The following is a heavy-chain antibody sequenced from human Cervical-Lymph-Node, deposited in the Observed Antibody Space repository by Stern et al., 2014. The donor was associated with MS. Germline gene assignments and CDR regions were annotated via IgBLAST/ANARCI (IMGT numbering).Heavy chain of an antibody. D-gene: IGHD3-22*01. Sequence: QVQLVQSGAEVKKPGASVKVSCKASGYTFISYYMHWMRQAPGQGLEWMGIINPRGGTTGYAQKFQGRVTLTRDTSTSTVYMELSNLKSEDTAVYYCAHDSSGSPWYWGQGTLVTVSS. CDR1: GYTFISYY. V-gene: IGHV1-46*03. CDR2: INPRGGTT. CDR3: AHDSSGSPWY. J-gene: IGHJ4*02.